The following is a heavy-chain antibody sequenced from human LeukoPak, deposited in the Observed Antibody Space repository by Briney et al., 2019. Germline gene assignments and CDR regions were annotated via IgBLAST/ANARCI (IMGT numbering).Heavy chain of an antibody. D-gene: IGHD3-22*01. Sequence: GGSLRLSCAASGFTFSSYAMHWVRQAPGKGLEWVAVISYDGSNKYYADSVKGRFTISRDNSKNTLYLQMNSLRAEDTAVYYCARDRGYYHDSSGYYYVGNWFDPWGQGTLVTVSS. CDR1: GFTFSSYA. CDR3: ARDRGYYHDSSGYYYVGNWFDP. V-gene: IGHV3-30-3*01. CDR2: ISYDGSNK. J-gene: IGHJ5*02.